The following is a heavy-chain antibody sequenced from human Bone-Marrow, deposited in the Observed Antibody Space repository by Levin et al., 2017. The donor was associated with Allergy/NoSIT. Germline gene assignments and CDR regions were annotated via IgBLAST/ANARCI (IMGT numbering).Heavy chain of an antibody. V-gene: IGHV1-46*01. CDR1: GYTFTSYY. CDR2: INPSGGST. D-gene: IGHD2-21*02. J-gene: IGHJ6*02. Sequence: ASVKVSCKASGYTFTSYYMHWVRQAPGQGLEWMGIINPSGGSTSYAQKFQGRVTMTRDTSTSTVYMELSSLRSEDTAVYYCARNGGVVVTAIHYYGMDVWGQGTTVTVSS. CDR3: ARNGGVVVTAIHYYGMDV.